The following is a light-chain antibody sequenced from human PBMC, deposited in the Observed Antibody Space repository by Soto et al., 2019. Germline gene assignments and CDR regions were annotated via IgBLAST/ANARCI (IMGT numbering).Light chain of an antibody. CDR3: RQYGSSPSYT. J-gene: IGKJ2*01. CDR1: QSVSSSSY. Sequence: EIVLTQSPGTLSLSPGERANLSCRASQSVSSSSYLAWYQQKPGQAPRLLIYGASSRATGIPDRFSGSGSATDLSLTISRLEPEDFAVYYCRQYGSSPSYTFGQGTKLEIK. CDR2: GAS. V-gene: IGKV3-20*01.